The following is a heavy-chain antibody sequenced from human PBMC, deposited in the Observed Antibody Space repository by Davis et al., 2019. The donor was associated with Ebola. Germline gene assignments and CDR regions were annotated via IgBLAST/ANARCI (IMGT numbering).Heavy chain of an antibody. CDR2: IVPVFKTT. CDR1: CGTFSGSG. D-gene: IGHD6-13*01. Sequence: SVKVSCKTSCGTFSGSGVSWVRQEPGQEREWMGGIVPVFKTTNYAQKFQGRVTISADEFPTTAYMELSGLRSEETAVYYCAKTARAAGKQIEKTRVYKFYYMDVWGKGTTVIVS. V-gene: IGHV1-69*13. J-gene: IGHJ6*03. CDR3: AKTARAAGKQIEKTRVYKFYYMDV.